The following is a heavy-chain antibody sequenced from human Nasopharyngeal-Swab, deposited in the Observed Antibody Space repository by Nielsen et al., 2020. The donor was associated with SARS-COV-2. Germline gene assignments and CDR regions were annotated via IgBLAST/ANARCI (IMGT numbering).Heavy chain of an antibody. CDR3: ARDGLDYDFWSAYFMDV. D-gene: IGHD3-3*01. Sequence: GGSRRLSGAGSGFTFNTFSMIGVRQVPGEGLEGVSSISGSVSYVYYADSVKGRFTISKDIAKNSLYLQMNSLRADDTAVYYCARDGLDYDFWSAYFMDVWGQGTTVTVSS. CDR1: GFTFNTFS. CDR2: ISGSVSYV. J-gene: IGHJ6*02. V-gene: IGHV3-21*01.